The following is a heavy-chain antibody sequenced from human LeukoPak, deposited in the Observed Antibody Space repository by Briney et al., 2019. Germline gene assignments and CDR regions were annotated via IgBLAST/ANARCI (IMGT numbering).Heavy chain of an antibody. V-gene: IGHV4-59*08. J-gene: IGHJ4*02. CDR2: INYSGST. Sequence: PSETLSLTCTVSGDSITCPNWSWTRQPPGKGLEWIGYINYSGSTDYNPSLKSRVTMSVETSKNQFSLKLSSVTAADTAVYYCARHYDGRETRSYYEDYWGQGTLVIVSS. CDR1: GDSITCPN. D-gene: IGHD1-26*01. CDR3: ARHYDGRETRSYYEDY.